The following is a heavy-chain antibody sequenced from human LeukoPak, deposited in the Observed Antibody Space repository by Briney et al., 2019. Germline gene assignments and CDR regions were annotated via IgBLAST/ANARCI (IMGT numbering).Heavy chain of an antibody. J-gene: IGHJ4*02. D-gene: IGHD6-13*01. V-gene: IGHV4-4*02. CDR2: IYHSGST. CDR3: ARAPSIAAAGTVDY. Sequence: SETLSLTCAVSGGSISSSNWWSWVRRPPGKGLEWIGEIYHSGSTNYNPSLKSRVTISVDKSKNQFSLKLSSVTAADTAVYYCARAPSIAAAGTVDYWGQGTLVTVSS. CDR1: GGSISSSNW.